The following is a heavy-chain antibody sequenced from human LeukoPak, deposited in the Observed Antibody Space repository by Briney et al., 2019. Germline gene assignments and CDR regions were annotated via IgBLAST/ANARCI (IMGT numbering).Heavy chain of an antibody. CDR2: ITGSSSYI. J-gene: IGHJ5*02. CDR1: GFTLSSYS. CDR3: ARYSSTMGANWFDP. D-gene: IGHD2-2*01. V-gene: IGHV3-21*01. Sequence: GGSLRLSCAASGFTLSSYSMNWVRQAPGKGLEWVSSITGSSSYIYYADSVKGRFTISRDNAKNSLYLQMNSLRAEDTAVYYCARYSSTMGANWFDPWGQGTLVTVSS.